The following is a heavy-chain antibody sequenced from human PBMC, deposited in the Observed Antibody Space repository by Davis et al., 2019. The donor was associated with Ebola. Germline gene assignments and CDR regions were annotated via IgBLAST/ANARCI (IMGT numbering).Heavy chain of an antibody. CDR2: ISGSAANT. Sequence: GGSLRLSCTASGFTFSDYSMSWVRQTPGKGLEWVSVISGSAANTYYADSVKGRFTISRDNSKNTLYLQMNSLRAEDTAVYYCARATHFDYWGQGTLVTVSS. CDR1: GFTFSDYS. J-gene: IGHJ4*02. CDR3: ARATHFDY. D-gene: IGHD2-15*01. V-gene: IGHV3-23*01.